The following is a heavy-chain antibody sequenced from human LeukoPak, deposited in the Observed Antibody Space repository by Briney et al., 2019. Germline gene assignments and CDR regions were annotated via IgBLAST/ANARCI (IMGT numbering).Heavy chain of an antibody. J-gene: IGHJ4*02. D-gene: IGHD6-19*01. CDR2: INSDGSST. V-gene: IGHV3-74*01. Sequence: GGSLRLSCAASGFTFSSYWMHWVRQAPGKGLVWVSRINSDGSSTSYADSVKGRFTNSRDNAKNTLYLQMNSLRAEDTAVYYCARGIAVAGTGDYWGQGTLVTVSS. CDR1: GFTFSSYW. CDR3: ARGIAVAGTGDY.